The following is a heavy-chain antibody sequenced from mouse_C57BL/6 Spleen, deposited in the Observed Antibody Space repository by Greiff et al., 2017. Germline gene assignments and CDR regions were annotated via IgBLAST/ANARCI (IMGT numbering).Heavy chain of an antibody. D-gene: IGHD6-1*01. J-gene: IGHJ4*01. V-gene: IGHV1-82*01. CDR1: GYAFSSSW. Sequence: QVQLKQSGPELVKPGASVKISCKASGYAFSSSWMNWVKQRPGTGLEGIGRIYPGDGDTKYNGKFKGKAKLTADKYSSTAYMLSRIRACEYSAVSFCAREGAEIYAMDYWGQGTSVTVSS. CDR2: IYPGDGDT. CDR3: AREGAEIYAMDY.